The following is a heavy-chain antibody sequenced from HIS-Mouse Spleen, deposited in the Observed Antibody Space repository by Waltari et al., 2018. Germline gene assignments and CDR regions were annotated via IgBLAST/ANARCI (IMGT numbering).Heavy chain of an antibody. J-gene: IGHJ4*02. CDR3: ARVYYDFWSGYYY. D-gene: IGHD3-3*01. V-gene: IGHV1-8*01. CDR2: MKPNSGKT. Sequence: QVQLVQSGAEVKKPGASVKVSCKASGYTFTSYDINWVRQVTGQGLEWMGWMKPNSGKTGYAQKFQGRVTMTRNTSISTAYMELSSLRSEETAAYYCARVYYDFWSGYYYWGQGTLVTVSS. CDR1: GYTFTSYD.